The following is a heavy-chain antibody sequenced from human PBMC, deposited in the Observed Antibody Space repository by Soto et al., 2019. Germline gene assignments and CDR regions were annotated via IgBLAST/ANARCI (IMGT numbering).Heavy chain of an antibody. CDR2: VYNSGNT. CDR3: ARTHWVSGTEY. Sequence: QVQLQESGPGLVKPSETLSLTCTVSGGSMTGYFWTWIRQSAGEGLEWIGHVYNSGNTDYNPSLASRITMAVDTSKREFSLKVKSVTAADTAVYYCARTHWVSGTEYWGQGTLVTVSS. V-gene: IGHV4-4*07. CDR1: GGSMTGYF. D-gene: IGHD7-27*01. J-gene: IGHJ4*02.